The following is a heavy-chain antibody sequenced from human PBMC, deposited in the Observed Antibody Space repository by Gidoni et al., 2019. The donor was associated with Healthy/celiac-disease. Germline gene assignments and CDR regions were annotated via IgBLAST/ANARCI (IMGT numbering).Heavy chain of an antibody. CDR1: GGSISSSSYY. D-gene: IGHD3-3*01. CDR3: ARHRPPRQSRYYDFWSGPERPKGAFDI. CDR2: IYYSGST. J-gene: IGHJ3*02. Sequence: QLQLQESGPGLVKPSETLSLNCTVSGGSISSSSYYWGWIRQPPGKGLEWIGSIYYSGSTYYNPSLKSRVTISVDTSKNQFSLKLSSVTAADTAVYYCARHRPPRQSRYYDFWSGPERPKGAFDIWGQGTMVTVSS. V-gene: IGHV4-39*01.